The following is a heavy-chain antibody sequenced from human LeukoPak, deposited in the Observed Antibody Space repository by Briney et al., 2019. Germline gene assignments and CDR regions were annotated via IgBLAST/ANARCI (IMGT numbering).Heavy chain of an antibody. V-gene: IGHV3-30-3*01. CDR3: ARPDGYNYFDY. CDR2: ISYDGSNK. J-gene: IGHJ4*02. Sequence: PGGSLRLSCAASGFTFSSYAMHWVRQAPGKGLDWVAFISYDGSNKYYADSVKGRFTISRDNSKNTLFLQMNSLRAEDTAVYYCARPDGYNYFDYWGQGTLVTVSS. D-gene: IGHD5-24*01. CDR1: GFTFSSYA.